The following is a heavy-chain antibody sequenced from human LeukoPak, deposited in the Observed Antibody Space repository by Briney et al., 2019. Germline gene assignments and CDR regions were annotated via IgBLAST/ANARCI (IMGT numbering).Heavy chain of an antibody. Sequence: PGGSLRLSCAASGFTFSSYAMYWVRQAPGKGLEYVSSISSNGGGTYYANSVKGRLTISRDNSKNTLFLRMGSLRAEDMAVYYCARVTAGGVFDYWGQGTLVTVSS. CDR1: GFTFSSYA. CDR3: ARVTAGGVFDY. V-gene: IGHV3-64*01. J-gene: IGHJ4*02. D-gene: IGHD3-16*01. CDR2: ISSNGGGT.